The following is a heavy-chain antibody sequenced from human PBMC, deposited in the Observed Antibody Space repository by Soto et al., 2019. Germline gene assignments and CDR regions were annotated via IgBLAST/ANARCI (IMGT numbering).Heavy chain of an antibody. CDR1: RYW. J-gene: IGHJ4*02. D-gene: IGHD6-6*01. CDR2: IWYDGSNK. CDR3: ARGISSSSGIDY. V-gene: IGHV3-33*01. Sequence: RYWLHQVQQAPGKGLEWVAVIWYDGSNKYYADSVKGRFTISRDNSKNTLYLQMNSLRAEDTAVYYCARGISSSSGIDYWGQGTLVSVSS.